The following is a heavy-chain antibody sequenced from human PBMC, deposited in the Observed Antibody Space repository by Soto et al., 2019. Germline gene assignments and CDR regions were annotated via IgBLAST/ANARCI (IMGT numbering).Heavy chain of an antibody. V-gene: IGHV3-15*01. J-gene: IGHJ4*02. CDR1: GFTFSNAW. Sequence: GSLRLSCAASGFTFSNAWMSWVRQAPGKGLEWVGRIKSKTDGGTTDYAAPVKGRFTISRDDSKNTLYLQMNSLKTEDTAVYYCTTDAALIGYSSSWYRFDYWGQGTLVTVSS. D-gene: IGHD6-13*01. CDR3: TTDAALIGYSSSWYRFDY. CDR2: IKSKTDGGTT.